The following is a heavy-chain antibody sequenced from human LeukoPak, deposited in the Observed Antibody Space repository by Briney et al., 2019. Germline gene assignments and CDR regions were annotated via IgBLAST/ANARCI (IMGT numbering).Heavy chain of an antibody. Sequence: ASVRVSCKASGYTFTSYGINWVRQAPGQGLEWMGWISAYNGNTNYAQKLQGRVTMTTDTSTSTAYMELRSLRSDDTAVYYCARDLDQYSGRYGGFGHDFWGQGTLVTVSS. CDR3: ARDLDQYSGRYGGFGHDF. V-gene: IGHV1-18*01. J-gene: IGHJ4*02. D-gene: IGHD1-26*01. CDR1: GYTFTSYG. CDR2: ISAYNGNT.